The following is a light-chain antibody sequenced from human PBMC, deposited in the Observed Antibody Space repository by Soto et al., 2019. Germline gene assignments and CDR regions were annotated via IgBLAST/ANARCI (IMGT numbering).Light chain of an antibody. Sequence: QSALTQPPSASGSPGQSVTMSCTGSSGDVGTYALVSWCQQHPGKAPKLMIYGVHKRPSGVPDRFSGSQSGNTASLTVSGLQAEDEADYFCSSYADNNNYVFGSGTKVTVL. CDR2: GVH. CDR3: SSYADNNNYV. J-gene: IGLJ1*01. CDR1: SGDVGTYAL. V-gene: IGLV2-8*01.